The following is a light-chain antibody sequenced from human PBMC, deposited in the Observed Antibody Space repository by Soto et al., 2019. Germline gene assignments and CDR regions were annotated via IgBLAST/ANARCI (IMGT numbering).Light chain of an antibody. CDR2: DAS. CDR3: QLYDHLPST. J-gene: IGKJ2*01. CDR1: QDIGNN. Sequence: DIQMTQSPSSLLSPLGDEFTTTSRPGQDIGNNLNWYQQKPRKARNLLINDASNLQTGVPSRFSGCGSGTDFTFTISSLQAEDIATYYCQLYDHLPSTFGQGTKLEIK. V-gene: IGKV1-33*01.